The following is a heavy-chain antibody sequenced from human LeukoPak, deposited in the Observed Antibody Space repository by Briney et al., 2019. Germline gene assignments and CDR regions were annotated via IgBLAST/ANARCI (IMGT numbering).Heavy chain of an antibody. D-gene: IGHD4-23*01. Sequence: GGSLRLSCAASGFTFDDYAMHWVRQAPGKGLEWVSGISWNSGSIGYVDSVKGRFTISRDNAKNSLYLQMNSLRAEDTALYYCAKDMRGQGGNAFDYWGQGTLVTVSS. V-gene: IGHV3-9*01. CDR1: GFTFDDYA. CDR2: ISWNSGSI. J-gene: IGHJ4*02. CDR3: AKDMRGQGGNAFDY.